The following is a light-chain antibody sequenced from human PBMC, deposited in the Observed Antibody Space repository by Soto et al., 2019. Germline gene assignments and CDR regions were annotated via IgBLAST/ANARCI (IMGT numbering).Light chain of an antibody. CDR1: QSVSSN. J-gene: IGKJ2*01. Sequence: EIVMMQSPATLSVSPGERATLSCRASQSVSSNLAWYQQKPGQAPRLLIYGASTRATGIPARFSGSGSGTEFTLTISSLQSEDFAVYYCQQYNNWPPGDTFGQGTKLEIK. V-gene: IGKV3-15*01. CDR2: GAS. CDR3: QQYNNWPPGDT.